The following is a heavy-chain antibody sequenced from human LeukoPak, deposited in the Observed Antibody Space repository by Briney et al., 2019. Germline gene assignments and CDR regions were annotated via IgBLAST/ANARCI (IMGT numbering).Heavy chain of an antibody. CDR2: IIPILGIA. CDR3: ARDRQSEASWFDP. J-gene: IGHJ5*02. CDR1: GGTFSSYA. V-gene: IGHV1-69*04. D-gene: IGHD6-19*01. Sequence: ASVKVSRKASGGTFSSYAISWVRQAPGQGLEWMGRIIPILGIANYAQKFQGRVTITADKSTSTAYMELSSLRSEDTAVYYCARDRQSEASWFDPWGQGTLVTVSS.